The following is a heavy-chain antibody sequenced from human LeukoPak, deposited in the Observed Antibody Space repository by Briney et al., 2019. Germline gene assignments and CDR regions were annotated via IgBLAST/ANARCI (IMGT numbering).Heavy chain of an antibody. CDR3: ARGGKATVVTM. J-gene: IGHJ4*02. CDR1: GYSFNSYY. V-gene: IGHV4-4*07. D-gene: IGHD4-23*01. Sequence: SVTLSLTCTVSGYSFNSYYWSWIRQSAGKGLEGIGRICSSWSTNYNHSLKSRVSMSLDTSKNQFSLKLNSVTAADAAVYYCARGGKATVVTMWGQGILVTVSS. CDR2: ICSSWST.